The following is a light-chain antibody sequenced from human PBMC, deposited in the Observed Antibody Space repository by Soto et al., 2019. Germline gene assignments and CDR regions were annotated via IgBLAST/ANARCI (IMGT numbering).Light chain of an antibody. CDR1: SSDVGGYNY. CDR2: DVS. V-gene: IGLV2-11*01. J-gene: IGLJ2*01. Sequence: QSALTQPRSVSGSPGHSVTISCTGTSSDVGGYNYVSWYQQHPGKAPKLMIYDVSKRPSGVPDRFSGSKSGNTASLTISGLQAEDEADYYCCSYAGSYTFLVFGGGTKLTVL. CDR3: CSYAGSYTFLV.